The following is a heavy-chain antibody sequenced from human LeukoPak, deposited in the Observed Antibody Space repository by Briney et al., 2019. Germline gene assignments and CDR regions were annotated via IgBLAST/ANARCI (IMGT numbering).Heavy chain of an antibody. J-gene: IGHJ4*02. CDR1: GDSISSHY. Sequence: KPSETLSLTCTVSGDSISSHYWSWIRQPPGKGLERIGYVYYSGSTNYNPSLKSRVTISVDTSKNQFSLKLSSVTAADAAMYYCARLYYDSSGQYYFDYWGQGTLVTVSS. D-gene: IGHD3-22*01. CDR2: VYYSGST. V-gene: IGHV4-59*11. CDR3: ARLYYDSSGQYYFDY.